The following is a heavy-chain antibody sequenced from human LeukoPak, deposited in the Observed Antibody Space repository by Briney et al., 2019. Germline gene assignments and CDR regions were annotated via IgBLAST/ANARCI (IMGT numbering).Heavy chain of an antibody. CDR2: ISGSGGST. J-gene: IGHJ4*02. V-gene: IGHV3-23*01. CDR3: ANPQAGPRDY. D-gene: IGHD6-13*01. CDR1: GFTFSSYA. Sequence: GGSLRLSCAASGFTFSSYAMIWVGQAPGKGLDWVSAISGSGGSTYYADSVKGRFTISRDNSKNTLYLQMNSLRAEDTAVYYCANPQAGPRDYWGQGTQVTVSS.